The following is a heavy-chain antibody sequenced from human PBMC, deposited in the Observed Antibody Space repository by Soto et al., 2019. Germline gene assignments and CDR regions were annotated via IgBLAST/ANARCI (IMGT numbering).Heavy chain of an antibody. CDR3: ARGNYGDYVHFDY. CDR2: IYYSGST. D-gene: IGHD4-17*01. Sequence: SETLSLTCTVSGGSISSSSYYWGWIRQPPGKGLEWIGSIYYSGSTYYNPSLKSRVTISVDTSKNQFSLKLSSVTAADTAVYYCARGNYGDYVHFDYWGQGTLVTVSS. V-gene: IGHV4-39*01. J-gene: IGHJ4*02. CDR1: GGSISSSSYY.